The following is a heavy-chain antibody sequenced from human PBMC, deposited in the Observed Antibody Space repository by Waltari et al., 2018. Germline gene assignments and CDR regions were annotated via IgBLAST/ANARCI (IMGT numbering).Heavy chain of an antibody. Sequence: QVQLVQSGAEVKKPGASVKVSCKASGYTFTSYDINWVRQATGQGLEWMGWMNPNSGNTGYAQKFQGRVTMTRNTSISTAYMELSSLRSEDTAVYYCARADASNYDFWSGYFWFDPWGQGTLVTVSS. CDR3: ARADASNYDFWSGYFWFDP. CDR1: GYTFTSYD. V-gene: IGHV1-8*02. CDR2: MNPNSGNT. J-gene: IGHJ5*02. D-gene: IGHD3-3*01.